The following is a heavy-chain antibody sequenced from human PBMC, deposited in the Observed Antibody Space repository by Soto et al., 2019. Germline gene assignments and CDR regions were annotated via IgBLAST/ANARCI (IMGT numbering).Heavy chain of an antibody. J-gene: IGHJ2*01. CDR1: GFTVSSHY. CDR2: IYSGGST. Sequence: EVQLVESGGGLVQPGGSLRLSCAASGFTVSSHYMSWVRQAPGKGLECVSVIYSGGSTYYADSVKARFTISRDNSKNTLYLQMNSLGAEDTAVYYCARAPTGYYDSSGYYYNYWYFDLWGRGTLVTVSS. CDR3: ARAPTGYYDSSGYYYNYWYFDL. D-gene: IGHD3-22*01. V-gene: IGHV3-66*01.